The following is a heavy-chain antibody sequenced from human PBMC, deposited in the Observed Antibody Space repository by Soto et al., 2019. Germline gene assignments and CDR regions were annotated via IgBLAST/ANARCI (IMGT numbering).Heavy chain of an antibody. Sequence: LETLCLTCTVSGGSIRSYYWSWIRQPPGKGLEWIGYIYYSGSTNYNPSLKSRVTISVDTSKNQFSLKLSSVTAADTAVYYCARNYYGSGSYDWFDPWGQGTLVTVSS. CDR1: GGSIRSYY. D-gene: IGHD3-10*01. V-gene: IGHV4-59*01. CDR3: ARNYYGSGSYDWFDP. J-gene: IGHJ5*02. CDR2: IYYSGST.